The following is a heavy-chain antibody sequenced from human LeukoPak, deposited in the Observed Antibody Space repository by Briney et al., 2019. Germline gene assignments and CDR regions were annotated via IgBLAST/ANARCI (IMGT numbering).Heavy chain of an antibody. J-gene: IGHJ5*02. V-gene: IGHV4-59*01. D-gene: IGHD2-21*02. Sequence: SETLSLTCTVSGGSISSYYWSWIRQPPGKGLEWIGYIYYSGSTDYNPSLKNRVTISVDTSKNQFSLRLSSVTAADTAVYYCARVYCGGDCYHVIWFDPWGQGTLVTASS. CDR1: GGSISSYY. CDR2: IYYSGST. CDR3: ARVYCGGDCYHVIWFDP.